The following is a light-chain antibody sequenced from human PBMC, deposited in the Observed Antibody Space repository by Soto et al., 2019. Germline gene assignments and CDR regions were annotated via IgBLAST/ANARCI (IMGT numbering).Light chain of an antibody. CDR2: SGS. V-gene: IGKV2-28*01. CDR1: QSLLHSNGYKY. J-gene: IGKJ4*01. Sequence: DIVMTQSPLSLPVTPGEPASISCRSSQSLLHSNGYKYLDWYLQKPGQSPQLLIYSGSNRAPGVPDRFSGSGSGTDFSLKISRVDAEDVGVYYCMQVLQTPFTFGGGTKVEIK. CDR3: MQVLQTPFT.